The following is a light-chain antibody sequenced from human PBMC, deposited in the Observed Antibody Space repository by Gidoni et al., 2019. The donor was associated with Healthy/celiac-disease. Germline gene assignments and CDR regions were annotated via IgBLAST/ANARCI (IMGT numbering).Light chain of an antibody. V-gene: IGKV1-39*01. CDR1: QTISSY. J-gene: IGKJ2*01. CDR2: AAS. CDR3: HQSYSTPYT. Sequence: DIQMTQSPSSLSASVADRVTITCRASQTISSYLNWYQQKPGKAPKLLIYAASSLQGGVPSRFSGSGSGTDFTLTISSLQPEDFATDYCHQSYSTPYTFXQXTKLXIK.